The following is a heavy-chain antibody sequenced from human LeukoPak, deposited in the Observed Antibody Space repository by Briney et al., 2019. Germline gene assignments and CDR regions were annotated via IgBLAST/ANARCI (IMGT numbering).Heavy chain of an antibody. CDR2: INPNSGGT. V-gene: IGHV1-2*02. J-gene: IGHJ4*02. CDR1: GYTFTGYY. D-gene: IGHD3-10*01. CDR3: ARGVRFTMVRGVLSRTDY. Sequence: ASVKVSCKASGYTFTGYYMHWVRQAPGQGLEWMGWINPNSGGTNYAQKFQGRVTMTRDTSISTAYMELSRLRSDDTAVYYCARGVRFTMVRGVLSRTDYWGQGTLVTVSS.